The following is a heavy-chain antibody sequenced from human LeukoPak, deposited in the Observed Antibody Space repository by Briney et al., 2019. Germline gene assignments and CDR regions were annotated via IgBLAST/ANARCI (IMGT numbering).Heavy chain of an antibody. V-gene: IGHV1-2*02. CDR2: INPNSGGT. CDR1: GYTFTGYY. D-gene: IGHD5-18*01. CDR3: ARVFTDTAMVTNLDY. Sequence: ASVKVSCKASGYTFTGYYMHWVRQAPGQGLEWMGWINPNSGGTNYAQKFQGRVTMTRDTFISTAYMELSRLRSDDTAVYYCARVFTDTAMVTNLDYWGQGTLVTVSS. J-gene: IGHJ4*02.